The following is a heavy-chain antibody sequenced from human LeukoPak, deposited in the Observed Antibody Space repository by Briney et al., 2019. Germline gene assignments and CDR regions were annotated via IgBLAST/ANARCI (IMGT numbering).Heavy chain of an antibody. D-gene: IGHD3-10*01. Sequence: PSQTLSLTCTVSGGSISSGDYYWSWIRQPPGKGLEWIGYIYYSGSTYYNPSLKSRVTISVDTSKNQFSLKLSSVAAADTGVYYCARGSMVRGVKWSEFDYWGQGTLVTVSS. CDR3: ARGSMVRGVKWSEFDY. CDR1: GGSISSGDYY. J-gene: IGHJ4*02. CDR2: IYYSGST. V-gene: IGHV4-30-4*01.